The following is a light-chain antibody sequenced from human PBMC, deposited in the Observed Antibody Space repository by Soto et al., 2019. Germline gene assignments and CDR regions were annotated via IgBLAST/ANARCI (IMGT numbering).Light chain of an antibody. CDR3: QQYNNWPFS. CDR1: ERIYSAY. J-gene: IGKJ5*01. V-gene: IGKV3-15*01. CDR2: DIS. Sequence: EVVLTQSPGTLSLYGGERATLSCRASERIYSAYLGWYQQKPGQAPRLLIYDISSRATGVPARFSGSGSGTEFTLSISGLQSEDFAVYFCQQYNNWPFSFGQGTRLEIK.